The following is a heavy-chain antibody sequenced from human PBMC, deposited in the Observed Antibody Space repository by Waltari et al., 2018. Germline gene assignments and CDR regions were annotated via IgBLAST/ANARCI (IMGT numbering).Heavy chain of an antibody. Sequence: QVKLVESGGGVVQPGTSLKISCAASGFSFGHYGMHWVRQAPGKGLGWGAVTWCDGSNQYYLDSGKGRFTSSRDNSNNTLYLDMKNLRVEDTAIYYCARDRDRSSWTWYFDSWGQGTLVTVSS. V-gene: IGHV3-33*01. CDR2: TWCDGSNQ. D-gene: IGHD6-13*01. CDR1: GFSFGHYG. J-gene: IGHJ4*02. CDR3: ARDRDRSSWTWYFDS.